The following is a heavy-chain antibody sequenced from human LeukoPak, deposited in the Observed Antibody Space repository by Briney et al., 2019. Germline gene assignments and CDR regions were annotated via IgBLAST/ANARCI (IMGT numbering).Heavy chain of an antibody. J-gene: IGHJ4*02. CDR2: INHSGST. CDR3: ARRVRLGELSSRFDY. CDR1: GGSFSGYY. V-gene: IGHV4-34*01. Sequence: SETLSLTCAVYGGSFSGYYWSWIRQPPGKGLEWIGEINHSGSTNYNPSLKSRVTISVDTSKNQFSLKLSSVTAADTAVCYCARRVRLGELSSRFDYWGQGTLVTVSS. D-gene: IGHD3-16*02.